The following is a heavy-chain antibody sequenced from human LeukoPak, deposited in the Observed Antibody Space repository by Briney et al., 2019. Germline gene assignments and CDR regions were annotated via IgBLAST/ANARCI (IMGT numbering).Heavy chain of an antibody. J-gene: IGHJ5*02. CDR3: ARVRYYDILTGSPHWFDP. D-gene: IGHD3-9*01. CDR1: SGSISTSIYY. V-gene: IGHV4-39*07. CDR2: IFYSGST. Sequence: SETLSLTCTVSSGSISTSIYYWGWVRQPPGKALEWIGNIFYSGSTYYSPSLKSRVTISLDTSRNQFSLKLNSVTAADTAVYYCARVRYYDILTGSPHWFDPWGQGTLVTVSS.